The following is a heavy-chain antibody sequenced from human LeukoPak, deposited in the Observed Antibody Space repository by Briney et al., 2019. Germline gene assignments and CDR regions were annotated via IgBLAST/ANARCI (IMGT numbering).Heavy chain of an antibody. CDR1: GYTFTSYY. D-gene: IGHD6-6*01. CDR3: ARSTLAARLLMDV. J-gene: IGHJ6*02. CDR2: INPSGGST. Sequence: ASVKVSCKASGYTFTSYYMHWVRQAPGQGLEWMGIINPSGGSTSYAQKFQGRVTMTRDTSTSTLYMELSSLRSEDTAVYYCARSTLAARLLMDVWGQGTTVTVSS. V-gene: IGHV1-46*01.